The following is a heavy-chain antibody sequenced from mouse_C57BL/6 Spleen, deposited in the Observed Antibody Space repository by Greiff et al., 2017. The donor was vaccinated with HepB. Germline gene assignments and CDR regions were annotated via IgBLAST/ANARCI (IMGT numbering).Heavy chain of an antibody. CDR1: GYAFSSYW. V-gene: IGHV1-80*01. J-gene: IGHJ2*01. CDR3: ARGWDPSSFEY. Sequence: QVHVKQSGAELVKPGASVKISCKASGYAFSSYWMNWVKQRPGKGLEWIGQINPGDGDTNYNGKFKGKATLTADKSSSTAYMQLSSLTSEDSAVYFCARGWDPSSFEYWGQGTTLTVSS. CDR2: INPGDGDT. D-gene: IGHD4-1*01.